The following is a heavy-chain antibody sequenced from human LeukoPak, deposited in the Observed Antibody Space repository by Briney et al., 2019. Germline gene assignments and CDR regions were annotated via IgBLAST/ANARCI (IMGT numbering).Heavy chain of an antibody. J-gene: IGHJ5*02. CDR2: ISAYNGNT. Sequence: ASVKVSCKASGYTFTIYGISWVRQAPGQGLEWMGWISAYNGNTNYAQKLQGRVTMTTDTSTSTAYMELRSLRSDDTAVYYCARGFRSIAAADTYNWFDPWGQGTLVTVSS. CDR3: ARGFRSIAAADTYNWFDP. CDR1: GYTFTIYG. V-gene: IGHV1-18*01. D-gene: IGHD6-13*01.